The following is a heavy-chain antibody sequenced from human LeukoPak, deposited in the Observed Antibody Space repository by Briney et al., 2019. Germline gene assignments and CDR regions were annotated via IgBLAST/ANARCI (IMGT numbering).Heavy chain of an antibody. D-gene: IGHD1/OR15-1a*01. Sequence: SETLSLTCTVSGGSISSYYWSWIRQPPGKGLEWIGYIYTSGSTNYNPSLKSRVTISVDTSKNQFSLKLSSVTAADTAVYYCASQQRKSNWFDPWGQGTLVTVSS. J-gene: IGHJ5*02. CDR2: IYTSGST. V-gene: IGHV4-4*09. CDR3: ASQQRKSNWFDP. CDR1: GGSISSYY.